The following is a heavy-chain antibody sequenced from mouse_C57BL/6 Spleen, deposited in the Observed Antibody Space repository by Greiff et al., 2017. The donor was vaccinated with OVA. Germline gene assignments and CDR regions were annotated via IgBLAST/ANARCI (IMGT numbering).Heavy chain of an antibody. Sequence: LQESGPELVKPGASVKISCKASGYAFSSSWMNWVKQRPGKGLEWIGRIYPGDGDTNYNGKFKGKATLTADKSSSTAYMQLSSLTSEDSAVYFCAPITTVVYWYFDVWGTGTTVTVSS. J-gene: IGHJ1*03. D-gene: IGHD1-1*01. CDR3: APITTVVYWYFDV. V-gene: IGHV1-82*01. CDR2: IYPGDGDT. CDR1: GYAFSSSW.